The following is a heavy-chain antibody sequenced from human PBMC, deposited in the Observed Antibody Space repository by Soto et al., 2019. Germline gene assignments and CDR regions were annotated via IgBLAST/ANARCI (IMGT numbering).Heavy chain of an antibody. D-gene: IGHD6-13*01. CDR2: ISAYNGNT. CDR1: GYTFTGYG. Sequence: ASVKVSCKASGYTFTGYGISWVRQAPGQGLEWMGWISAYNGNTNYAQKLQGRVTMTTDTSTSTAYMELRSLRSDDTAVYYCAREDSSWSALDYWGQGTLVTVSS. J-gene: IGHJ4*02. V-gene: IGHV1-18*01. CDR3: AREDSSWSALDY.